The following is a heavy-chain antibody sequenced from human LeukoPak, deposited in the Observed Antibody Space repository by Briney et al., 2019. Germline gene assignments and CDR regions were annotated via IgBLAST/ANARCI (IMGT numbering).Heavy chain of an antibody. CDR2: IYYSGST. CDR1: GGSISSYY. V-gene: IGHV4-59*01. CDR3: ASEGASDYYDSSGYYFQFDY. Sequence: SETLSLTCTVSGGSISSYYWSWIRQPPGKGLEWIGYIYYSGSTNYNPSLKSRVTISVGTSKNQFSLKLSSVTAADTAVYYCASEGASDYYDSSGYYFQFDYWGQGTLVTVSS. J-gene: IGHJ4*02. D-gene: IGHD3-22*01.